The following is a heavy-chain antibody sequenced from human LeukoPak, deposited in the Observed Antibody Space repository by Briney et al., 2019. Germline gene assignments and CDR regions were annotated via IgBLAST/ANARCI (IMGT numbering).Heavy chain of an antibody. CDR1: GGSFSDYF. CDR3: TRDVVVVPAAIHYGMDV. Sequence: SETLSLTCAVYGGSFSDYFWGWIRQPPGKGLEWIGEINHSGRTYYNPSLKSRVTISVDTSKNQFSLNLSSVTAADTAVYYCTRDVVVVPAAIHYGMDVWGQGTTVTVSS. CDR2: INHSGRT. V-gene: IGHV4-34*01. J-gene: IGHJ6*02. D-gene: IGHD2-2*01.